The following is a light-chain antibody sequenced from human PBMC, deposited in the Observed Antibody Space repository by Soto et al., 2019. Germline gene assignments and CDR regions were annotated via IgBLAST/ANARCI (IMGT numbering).Light chain of an antibody. CDR2: AAS. J-gene: IGKJ4*01. CDR1: QDIAVY. Sequence: IQLTQSPSSLSASVGDRVTITCRSSQDIAVYLAWYQQKPGEAPKLLIYAASTLYGGVPSRFSGSGSGTDFARPITVLQAEALAPYYCQQLRMSPSPFGGGTQLEIK. V-gene: IGKV1-9*01. CDR3: QQLRMSPSP.